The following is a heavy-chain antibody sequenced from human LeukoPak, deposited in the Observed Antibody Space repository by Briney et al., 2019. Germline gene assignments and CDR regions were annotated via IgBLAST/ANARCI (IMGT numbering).Heavy chain of an antibody. CDR3: ARGKTYYYGSGSYCDY. V-gene: IGHV4-34*01. CDR2: INHSGST. Sequence: SETLSLTCAVYGGSFSGYYWSWIRQPPGKGLEWIGEINHSGSTNYNPSLKSRVTISVDTSKNQFSLKLSSVTAADTAVYYCARGKTYYYGSGSYCDYWGQGTLVTVSP. J-gene: IGHJ4*02. CDR1: GGSFSGYY. D-gene: IGHD3-10*01.